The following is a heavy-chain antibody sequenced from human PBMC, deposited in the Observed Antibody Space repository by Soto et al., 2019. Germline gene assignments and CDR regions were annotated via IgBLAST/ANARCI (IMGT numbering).Heavy chain of an antibody. CDR3: ANGESSGYPIDY. D-gene: IGHD3-22*01. Sequence: PGGSLRLSCAASGFTFSSYSMNWVRQAPGKGLEWVSSISSSSSYIYYADSVKGRFTISRDNAKNSLYLQMNSLRAEDTAVYYCANGESSGYPIDYWGQGTLVTVSS. J-gene: IGHJ4*02. V-gene: IGHV3-21*01. CDR1: GFTFSSYS. CDR2: ISSSSSYI.